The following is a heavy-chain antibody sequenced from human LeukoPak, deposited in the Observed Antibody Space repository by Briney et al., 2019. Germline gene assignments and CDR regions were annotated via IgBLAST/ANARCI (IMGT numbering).Heavy chain of an antibody. D-gene: IGHD4-11*01. V-gene: IGHV1-18*01. CDR2: ISAYNGNT. J-gene: IGHJ4*02. CDR3: AGKKDPTVTTEPYY. CDR1: GYTSTSYG. Sequence: ASVKVSCKASGYTSTSYGISWVRQAPGQGLEWMGWISAYNGNTNYAQKLQGRVTMTTDTSTSTAYMELRSLRSDDTAVYYCAGKKDPTVTTEPYYRGQGTLVTVS.